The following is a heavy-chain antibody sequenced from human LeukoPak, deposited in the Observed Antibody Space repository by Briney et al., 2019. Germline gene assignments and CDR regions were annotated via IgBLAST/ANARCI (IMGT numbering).Heavy chain of an antibody. CDR2: IKQDGSEK. CDR1: EFTFAIYW. CDR3: ASQLERRQGWFDP. D-gene: IGHD1-1*01. J-gene: IGHJ5*02. V-gene: IGHV3-7*01. Sequence: GGSLRLSCAASEFTFAIYWMSWVRQSPGKGLEWVDNIKQDGSEKYYADSVKGRFTISRDNAKNSLYLQMNSLRAEDSAVYYCASQLERRQGWFDPWGQGTLVTVSS.